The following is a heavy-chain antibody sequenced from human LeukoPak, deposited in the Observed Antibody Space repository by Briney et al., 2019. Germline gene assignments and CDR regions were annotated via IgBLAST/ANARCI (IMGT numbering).Heavy chain of an antibody. D-gene: IGHD2-2*01. CDR2: IYSGGST. J-gene: IGHJ4*02. V-gene: IGHV3-53*01. CDR1: GFTVSSNY. CDR3: AKASCSSTSCYVDY. Sequence: GGSLTLSCAASGFTVSSNYMSWVRQAPGKGLEWVSVIYSGGSTYYADSVKGRFTISRDNSKNTLYLQMNSLRAEDTAVYYCAKASCSSTSCYVDYWGQGTLVTVSS.